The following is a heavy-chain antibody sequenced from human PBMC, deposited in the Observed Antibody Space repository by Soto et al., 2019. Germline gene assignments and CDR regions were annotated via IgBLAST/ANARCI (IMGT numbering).Heavy chain of an antibody. CDR2: IYYSGST. D-gene: IGHD1-26*01. J-gene: IGHJ4*02. CDR3: AGDGGTIVGATRTFDS. CDR1: GGSISSYY. Sequence: QVQLQESGPGLVKPSETLSLTCTVSGGSISSYYWSWIRQPPGTGLEWIGYIYYSGSTNYNPSLKRRVTISVDTSKDQFSLKLSSVTAADTAVYYCAGDGGTIVGATRTFDSWGQGTLGTRSP. V-gene: IGHV4-59*01.